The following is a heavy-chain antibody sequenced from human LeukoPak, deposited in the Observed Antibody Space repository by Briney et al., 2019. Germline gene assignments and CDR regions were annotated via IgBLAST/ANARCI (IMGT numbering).Heavy chain of an antibody. CDR2: SDPEDGER. D-gene: IGHD5-18*01. CDR3: VTGFTTMAVDYFDY. Sequence: ASVKVSCKVSGKTLSDLSIHWLRQPPGKGLDWLGGSDPEDGERIYAQMFQGRVTMTEDTSIDTAYMELSSLRSEHTAVYYCVTGFTTMAVDYFDYWGQGTLVTVSP. V-gene: IGHV1-24*01. J-gene: IGHJ4*02. CDR1: GKTLSDLS.